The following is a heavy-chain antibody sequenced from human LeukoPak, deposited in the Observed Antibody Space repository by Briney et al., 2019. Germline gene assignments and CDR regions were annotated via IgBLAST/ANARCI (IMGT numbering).Heavy chain of an antibody. CDR1: GYTFTNYG. Sequence: ASVKVSCKASGYTFTNYGISWVRQAPGQGLEWMGWISAYNGNTNYAQKLQGRVTTTTDTSTSTAYMELRSLRSDDAAVYYCARDQEDGLRYFDWLSSGYAFDIWGQGTMFTVSS. CDR3: ARDQEDGLRYFDWLSSGYAFDI. D-gene: IGHD3-9*01. V-gene: IGHV1-18*01. J-gene: IGHJ3*02. CDR2: ISAYNGNT.